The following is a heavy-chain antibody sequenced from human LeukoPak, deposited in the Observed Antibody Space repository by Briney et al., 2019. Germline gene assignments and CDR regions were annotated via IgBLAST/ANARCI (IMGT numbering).Heavy chain of an antibody. D-gene: IGHD1-14*01. CDR1: GFTFTNYA. J-gene: IGHJ4*02. V-gene: IGHV3-53*01. CDR3: ARGTRMTPFDY. Sequence: PGTSLRLSCVASGFTFTNYAMSWVRQAPGKGLEWVSVIYSGGSTYYADSVKGRFTISRDNSKNTLYLQMNSLRAEDTAVYYCARGTRMTPFDYWGQGTLVTVSS. CDR2: IYSGGST.